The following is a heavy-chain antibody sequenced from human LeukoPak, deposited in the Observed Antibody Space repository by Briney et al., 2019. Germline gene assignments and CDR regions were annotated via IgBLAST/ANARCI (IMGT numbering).Heavy chain of an antibody. CDR1: GGSISSYY. CDR3: ARLTDYSCSWPD. CDR2: IYYRGSA. D-gene: IGHD6-13*01. Sequence: SETLSLTCTVSGGSISSYYWSWIRQPPGKGLEWIGYIYYRGSANYNPSLKSRVTISVDTSKNQFSLKLSSVTAADTAVYYSARLTDYSCSWPDWGQGTLVTVSS. J-gene: IGHJ4*02. V-gene: IGHV4-59*08.